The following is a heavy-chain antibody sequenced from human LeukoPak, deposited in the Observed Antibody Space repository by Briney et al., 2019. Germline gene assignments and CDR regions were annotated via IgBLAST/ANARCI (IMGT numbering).Heavy chain of an antibody. CDR1: GYSFTSYG. D-gene: IGHD2-15*01. V-gene: IGHV1-18*01. Sequence: ASVRVSCKASGYSFTSYGITWVRQAPGQGLEWLGWISGLNGQTDYVQKVQGRVTMTGDTSTSTAYMDLESLTPDDTAVYYCARTVVVVAAPDYWGQGSLVTVSS. CDR3: ARTVVVVAAPDY. CDR2: ISGLNGQT. J-gene: IGHJ4*02.